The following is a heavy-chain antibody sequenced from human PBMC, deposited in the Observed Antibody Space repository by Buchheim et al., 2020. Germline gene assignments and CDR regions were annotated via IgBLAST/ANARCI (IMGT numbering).Heavy chain of an antibody. J-gene: IGHJ6*02. V-gene: IGHV3-48*01. CDR2: ISSSSSTI. CDR3: AREGYYDSSGYYTEGHTMDV. D-gene: IGHD3-22*01. Sequence: EVQLVESGGGLVQPGGSLRLSCAASGFTFSSYSMNWVRQAPGKGLEWVSYISSSSSTIYYADSVKGRFTISRDNAKNSQYLQMNSLRAEDTAVYYCAREGYYDSSGYYTEGHTMDVWGQGTT. CDR1: GFTFSSYS.